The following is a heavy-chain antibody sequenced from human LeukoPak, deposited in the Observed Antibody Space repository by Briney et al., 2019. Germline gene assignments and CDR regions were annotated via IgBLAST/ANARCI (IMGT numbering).Heavy chain of an antibody. Sequence: SVTVSCTASGGTFSSYAISWVRQAPGQGLEWMGGIIPIFGTANYAQTLQGRVTITADESTSTAYMELSSLRAEDTAVYYCARSVVGGGIAGSYYYYMDVWGKGTTVTVSS. D-gene: IGHD6-13*01. CDR2: IIPIFGTA. CDR3: ARSVVGGGIAGSYYYYMDV. V-gene: IGHV1-69*13. CDR1: GGTFSSYA. J-gene: IGHJ6*03.